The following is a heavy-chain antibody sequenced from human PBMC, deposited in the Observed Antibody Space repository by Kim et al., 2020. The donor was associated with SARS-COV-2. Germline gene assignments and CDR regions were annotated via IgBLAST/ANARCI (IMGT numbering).Heavy chain of an antibody. CDR1: GGSFSGYY. CDR3: ARVEMATITGLDY. Sequence: SETLSLTCAVYGGSFSGYYWSWIRQPPGKGLEWIGEINHSGSTNYNPSLKSRVTISVDTSKNQFSLKLSSVTAADTAVYYCARVEMATITGLDYWVQGT. CDR2: INHSGST. J-gene: IGHJ4*02. V-gene: IGHV4-34*01. D-gene: IGHD5-12*01.